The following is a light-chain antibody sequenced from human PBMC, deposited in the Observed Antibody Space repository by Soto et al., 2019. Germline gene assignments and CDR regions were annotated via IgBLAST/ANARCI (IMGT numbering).Light chain of an antibody. Sequence: DIQMTQSPSTLSASVGDRVTITCRASQSISRWLVWYQQKPGKAPNLLISKASSLESGVPSRFSGSGSGTEFTLTISSLQPDDFATYYCQQYNSYPWTFGQGTKVAI. J-gene: IGKJ1*01. CDR3: QQYNSYPWT. CDR1: QSISRW. V-gene: IGKV1-5*03. CDR2: KAS.